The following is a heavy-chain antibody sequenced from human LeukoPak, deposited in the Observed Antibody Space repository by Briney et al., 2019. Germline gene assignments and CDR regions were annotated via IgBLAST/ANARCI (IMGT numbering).Heavy chain of an antibody. V-gene: IGHV3-30*04. CDR2: ISYDGTNT. CDR1: GFNFNVSA. J-gene: IGHJ4*02. D-gene: IGHD1-26*01. Sequence: HPGGSLRLSCAASGFNFNVSAIHWVRQPPGKGLQWVAVISYDGTNTYYEESVKGRFTVSRDNSKSALYLQMNTLRVEDTAVYYCAKDQWSFSYFDYWGQGTLVTVSS. CDR3: AKDQWSFSYFDY.